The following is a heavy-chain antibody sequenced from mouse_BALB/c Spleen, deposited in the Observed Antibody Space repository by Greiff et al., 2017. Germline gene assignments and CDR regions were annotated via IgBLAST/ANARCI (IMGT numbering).Heavy chain of an antibody. CDR2: ISDGGSYT. Sequence: EVKVEESGGGLVKPGGSLKLSCAASGFTFSDYYMYWVRQTPEKRLEWVATISDGGSYTYYPDSVKGRFTISRDNAKNNLYLQMSSLKSEDTAMYYCARGHPHYYGSSYWLAYWGQGTLVTVSA. J-gene: IGHJ3*01. CDR3: ARGHPHYYGSSYWLAY. CDR1: GFTFSDYY. V-gene: IGHV5-4*02. D-gene: IGHD1-1*01.